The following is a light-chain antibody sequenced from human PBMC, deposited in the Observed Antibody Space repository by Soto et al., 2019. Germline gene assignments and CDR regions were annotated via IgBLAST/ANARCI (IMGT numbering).Light chain of an antibody. J-gene: IGLJ1*01. CDR3: SSYTSSSTEV. CDR1: SSDVGGYNH. Sequence: QSVLTQPASVSGSPGQSITISCTGTSSDVGGYNHVSWYQQHPGKAPKLMIYDVSNRPSGVSNRFSGSKSGNTASLTISGLQAEDEADYYCSSYTSSSTEVFGTGTRSPS. V-gene: IGLV2-14*01. CDR2: DVS.